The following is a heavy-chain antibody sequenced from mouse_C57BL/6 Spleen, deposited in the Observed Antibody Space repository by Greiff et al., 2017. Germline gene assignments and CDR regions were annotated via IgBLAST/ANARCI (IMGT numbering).Heavy chain of an antibody. CDR1: GYAFSSSW. J-gene: IGHJ2*01. CDR3: AGGNYYFDY. CDR2: IYPGDGDT. D-gene: IGHD2-1*01. V-gene: IGHV1-82*01. Sequence: QVQLQQSGPELVKPGASVKISCKASGYAFSSSWMNWAKQRPGKGLEWIGRIYPGDGDTNYNGKFKGKATLTADKSSSTAYMQLSSLTSEDSAVYFCAGGNYYFDYWGQGTTLTVSS.